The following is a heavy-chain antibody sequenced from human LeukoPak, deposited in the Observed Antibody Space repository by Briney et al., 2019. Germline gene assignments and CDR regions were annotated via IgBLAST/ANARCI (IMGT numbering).Heavy chain of an antibody. CDR3: AREVVGSGWAPVLDY. J-gene: IGHJ4*02. CDR1: RGTLSSYA. Sequence: SVKVSCKASRGTLSSYAMSWVRQAPGQGLEWMGGIIPMFLTANYAQKFQGRVTITADESTSTAYMELSSLRSEDTAVYYCAREVVGSGWAPVLDYWGQGTLVTVSS. CDR2: IIPMFLTA. D-gene: IGHD6-19*01. V-gene: IGHV1-69*01.